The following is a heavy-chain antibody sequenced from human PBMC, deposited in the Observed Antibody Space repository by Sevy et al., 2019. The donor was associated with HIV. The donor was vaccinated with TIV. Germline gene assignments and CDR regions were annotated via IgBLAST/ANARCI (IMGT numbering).Heavy chain of an antibody. V-gene: IGHV3-7*01. CDR3: ARGGGYSRY. CDR1: GFTFSSHW. CDR2: LRQDGNEK. D-gene: IGHD2-15*01. Sequence: GGSLRLSCAASGFTFSSHWMTWVRQAPVKGLEWVAKLRQDGNEKHYVDSVKGRFTISRDNAKNSLYLQINSLRAEDTVVYYCARGGGYSRYWGQGTLVTVSS. J-gene: IGHJ4*02.